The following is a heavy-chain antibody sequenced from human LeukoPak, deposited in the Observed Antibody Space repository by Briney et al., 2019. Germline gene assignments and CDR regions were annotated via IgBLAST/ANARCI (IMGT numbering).Heavy chain of an antibody. J-gene: IGHJ2*01. CDR3: ARQLPGYSSGRSYWYFDL. V-gene: IGHV4-4*07. CDR2: IYTSGST. Sequence: PSETLSLTCTVSGGSISSYYWSWIRQPAGKGLEWIGRIYTSGSTNYNPSLKSRVTMSVDTSKNQFSLKLCSVTAADTAVYYCARQLPGYSSGRSYWYFDLWGRGTLVTVSS. CDR1: GGSISSYY. D-gene: IGHD6-19*01.